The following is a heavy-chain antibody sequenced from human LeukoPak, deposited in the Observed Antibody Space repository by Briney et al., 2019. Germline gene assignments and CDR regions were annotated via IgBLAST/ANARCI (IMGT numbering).Heavy chain of an antibody. CDR2: IWADGNNK. J-gene: IGHJ4*02. D-gene: IGHD2-21*02. Sequence: PGGSLRLSCAASGYTFSSYAMHCVRQAPGKGLEWVAVIWADGNNKYYGDSVKGRFTISRDNSKNTLYLQMNSLRAEDTAVYYCARDAGVTACDYWGQGTLVTVSS. CDR1: GYTFSSYA. CDR3: ARDAGVTACDY. V-gene: IGHV3-33*01.